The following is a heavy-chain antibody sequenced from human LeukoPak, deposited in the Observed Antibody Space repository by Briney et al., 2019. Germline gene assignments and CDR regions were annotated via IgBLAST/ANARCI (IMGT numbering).Heavy chain of an antibody. CDR3: ASGPSGYYPYYFDY. J-gene: IGHJ4*02. CDR1: GFTFSSSA. D-gene: IGHD3-22*01. CDR2: ISGSGGST. V-gene: IGHV3-23*01. Sequence: GGSLRLSCAASGFTFSSSAMSWVRQAPGRGLEWVSAISGSGGSTYYADSVKGRFTISRDNSKNTLYLQMNSLRAEDTAVYYCASGPSGYYPYYFDYWGQGTLVTVSS.